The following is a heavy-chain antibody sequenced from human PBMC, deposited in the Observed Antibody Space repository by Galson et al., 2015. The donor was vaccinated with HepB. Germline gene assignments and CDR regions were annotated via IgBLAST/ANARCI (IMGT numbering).Heavy chain of an antibody. V-gene: IGHV1-2*02. J-gene: IGHJ2*01. CDR1: GYTITSHY. CDR2: INPNSGDT. CDR3: AREAVGAFCTSTTCPSYWYFDV. D-gene: IGHD2-8*01. Sequence: SVKVSCKASGYTITSHYIHWVRQAPGQGFEWMAWINPNSGDTGYAQKFQGRVTMTRDTTINTVDMELRRLTFDDTAIYYCAREAVGAFCTSTTCPSYWYFDVWGRGSLVTASS.